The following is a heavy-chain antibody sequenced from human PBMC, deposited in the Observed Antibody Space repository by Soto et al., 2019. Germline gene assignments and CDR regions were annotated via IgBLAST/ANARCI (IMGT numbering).Heavy chain of an antibody. V-gene: IGHV1-46*01. CDR2: INPSGGST. D-gene: IGHD6-13*01. CDR3: ASGTQQLVRDLGYYYGMDV. CDR1: GYTFTSYY. Sequence: GASVKVSCKASGYTFTSYYMHWVRQAPGQGLEWMGIINPSGGSTSYAQKFQGRVTMTRDTSTSTVYMELSSLRSEDTAVYYCASGTQQLVRDLGYYYGMDVWGQGTTVTVS. J-gene: IGHJ6*02.